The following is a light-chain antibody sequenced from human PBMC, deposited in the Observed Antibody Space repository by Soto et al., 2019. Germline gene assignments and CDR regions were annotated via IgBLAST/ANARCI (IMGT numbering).Light chain of an antibody. Sequence: EVVLTQSPATLSVSPGDRATLPCRASQDIGSAVAWYHQRSGQAPRLLMYGASNRATGIPDRFSGSGSGTDFTLTISRLEPEDFAVYYCQQYGSSPTFGQGTRLEIK. J-gene: IGKJ5*01. CDR1: QDIGSA. V-gene: IGKV3-20*01. CDR3: QQYGSSPT. CDR2: GAS.